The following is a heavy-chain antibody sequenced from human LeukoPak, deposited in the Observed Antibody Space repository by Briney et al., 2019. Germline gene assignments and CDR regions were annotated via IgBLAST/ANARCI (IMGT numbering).Heavy chain of an antibody. D-gene: IGHD5-12*01. J-gene: IGHJ6*03. CDR3: ASTPQWLRYDFYYYYYMDV. Sequence: GGSLRLSCAASGFTFSSYSMNWVRQAPGKGLEWVSSISSSSSYIYYADSVKGRFTISRDNAKNSLYLQMNSLRAEDTAVYYCASTPQWLRYDFYYYYYMDVWGKGTTVTVSS. CDR1: GFTFSSYS. CDR2: ISSSSSYI. V-gene: IGHV3-21*01.